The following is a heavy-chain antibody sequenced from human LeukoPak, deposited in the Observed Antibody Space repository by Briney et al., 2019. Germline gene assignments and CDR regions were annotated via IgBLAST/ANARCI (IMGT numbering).Heavy chain of an antibody. Sequence: GVLRLSCAASGFTVSSNYMSWVRQAPGKGLEWVSVIYSGGSTYYADSVKGRFTISRDNSKNTLYLQMNSLRAEDTAVYYCARAWAPSAYYYYYGMDVWGQGTTVSVSS. CDR3: ARAWAPSAYYYYYGMDV. CDR1: GFTVSSNY. CDR2: IYSGGST. D-gene: IGHD3-16*01. J-gene: IGHJ6*02. V-gene: IGHV3-66*01.